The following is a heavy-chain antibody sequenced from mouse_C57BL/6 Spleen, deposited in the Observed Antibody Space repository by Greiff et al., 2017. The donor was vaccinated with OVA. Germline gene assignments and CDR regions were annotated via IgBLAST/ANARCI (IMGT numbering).Heavy chain of an antibody. V-gene: IGHV14-1*01. D-gene: IGHD1-1*01. CDR2: IDPEDGDT. CDR3: TTTTVVAEDYFDY. J-gene: IGHJ2*01. Sequence: EVKLLESGAELVRPGASVKLSCTASGFNIKDYYMHWVKQRPEQGLEWIGRIDPEDGDTEYAPKFQGKATMTADTSSNTAYLQLSSLTSEDTAVYYCTTTTVVAEDYFDYWGQGTTLTVSS. CDR1: GFNIKDYY.